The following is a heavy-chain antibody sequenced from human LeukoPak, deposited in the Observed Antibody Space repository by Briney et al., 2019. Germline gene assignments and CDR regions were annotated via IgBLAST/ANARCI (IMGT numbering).Heavy chain of an antibody. CDR3: ARDCGGDCYSAEDAFDI. J-gene: IGHJ3*02. CDR1: GYSFTSYW. D-gene: IGHD2-21*02. V-gene: IGHV5-51*01. CDR2: IYPGDSDT. Sequence: GGSLKISCKGSGYSFTSYWIGWVRQMPGKGLEWMGIIYPGDSDTRYSPSFQGQVTISVDKSISTAYLQWSSLKASDTAMYYCARDCGGDCYSAEDAFDIWGQGTMVTVSS.